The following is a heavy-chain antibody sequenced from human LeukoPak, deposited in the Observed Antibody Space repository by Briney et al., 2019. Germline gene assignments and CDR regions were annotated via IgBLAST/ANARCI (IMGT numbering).Heavy chain of an antibody. CDR3: VKEGAYAALNS. D-gene: IGHD3-16*01. Sequence: GGSLRLSCAASGFTFSSYAMSWVRQAPGKGLEWVSAISGSGGSTHYADSLKGRFTISRDNSKNTLSLQMSRLTAEDTAVYYCVKEGAYAALNSWGQGTLVTVSS. CDR1: GFTFSSYA. CDR2: ISGSGGST. V-gene: IGHV3-23*01. J-gene: IGHJ5*02.